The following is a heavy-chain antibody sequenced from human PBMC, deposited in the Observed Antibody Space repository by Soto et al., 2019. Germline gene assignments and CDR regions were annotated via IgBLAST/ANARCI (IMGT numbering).Heavy chain of an antibody. Sequence: EVQLLESGGGLVQPGGSLRLSCAASGFTFSSYAMSWVRQAPGKGLEWVSAISGSGGSTYYADSVKGRFTISRDNSKNRLYLQMNSLRAEDTAVYYCAKGRCSGGSCPIDYWGQGTLVTVSS. D-gene: IGHD2-15*01. CDR2: ISGSGGST. CDR1: GFTFSSYA. CDR3: AKGRCSGGSCPIDY. V-gene: IGHV3-23*01. J-gene: IGHJ4*02.